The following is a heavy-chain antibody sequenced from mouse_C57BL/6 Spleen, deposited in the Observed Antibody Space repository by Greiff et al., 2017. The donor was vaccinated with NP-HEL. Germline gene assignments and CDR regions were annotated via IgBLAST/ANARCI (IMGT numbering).Heavy chain of an antibody. CDR3: ARWGSGTGY. CDR2: IDPSDSYT. CDR1: GYTFTSYW. V-gene: IGHV1-59*01. Sequence: QVQLQQPGVELVRTGTSVKLSCKASGYTFTSYWMHWVKQRPGQGLEWIGVIDPSDSYTNYNQKFKGKATLTVDTSSSTAYMQLSSLTSEDSAVYYCARWGSGTGYWGQGTTLTVSS. D-gene: IGHD3-2*02. J-gene: IGHJ2*01.